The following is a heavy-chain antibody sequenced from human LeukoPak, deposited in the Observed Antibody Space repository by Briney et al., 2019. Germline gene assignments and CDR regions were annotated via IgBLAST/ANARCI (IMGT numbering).Heavy chain of an antibody. D-gene: IGHD6-19*01. J-gene: IGHJ5*02. CDR1: GGSFSGYY. CDR3: ARGKPSGMRSGWYGRWNWFVP. Sequence: SETLSLMCAVYGGSFSGYYWSWLRQPPRKGLEWLGEMDLSGSTDYNPSFKSRVTISDDTSRNQFSLKFSAVTPADTACYYCARGKPSGMRSGWYGRWNWFVPGGEETRVPVPT. CDR2: MDLSGST. V-gene: IGHV4-34*01.